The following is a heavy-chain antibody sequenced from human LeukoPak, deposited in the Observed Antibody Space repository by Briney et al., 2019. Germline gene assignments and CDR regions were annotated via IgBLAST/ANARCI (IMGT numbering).Heavy chain of an antibody. D-gene: IGHD2-15*01. V-gene: IGHV3-30*03. CDR2: ISNDGSNK. Sequence: GRSLRLSCVASGFTFSSHGIEWVRQAPGKGLEWVAVISNDGSNKYYADSVKGRFTISRDNSKNTLYLQMNSLRAEDTAVYYCAREHMNCSGGSCYSPGGPFDYWGQGTLVTVSS. J-gene: IGHJ4*02. CDR1: GFTFSSHG. CDR3: AREHMNCSGGSCYSPGGPFDY.